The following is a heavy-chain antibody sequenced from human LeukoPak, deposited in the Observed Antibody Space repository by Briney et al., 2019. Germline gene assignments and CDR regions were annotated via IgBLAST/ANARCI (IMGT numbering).Heavy chain of an antibody. Sequence: GGSLRLSCAASGFTFSSYSMNWVRQAPGKGLEWVSSISSSSSYIYYADSVKGRFTISRDNAKNSLYLQMNSLRAEDTAVYYCARTNPCGGDCYSFDYWGQGTLVTVSS. CDR3: ARTNPCGGDCYSFDY. CDR2: ISSSSSYI. CDR1: GFTFSSYS. D-gene: IGHD2-21*02. V-gene: IGHV3-21*01. J-gene: IGHJ4*02.